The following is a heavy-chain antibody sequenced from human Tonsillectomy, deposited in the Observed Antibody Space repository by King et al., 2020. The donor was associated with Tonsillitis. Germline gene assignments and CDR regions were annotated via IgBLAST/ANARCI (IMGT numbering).Heavy chain of an antibody. CDR1: GFTVSSNY. V-gene: IGHV3-66*01. CDR2: IYSGGTT. Sequence: VQLVESGGGLVQPGGSLRLSCAASGFTVSSNYMTWVRQSPGKGLEWVSVIYSGGTTYYEDSAKGRLTISRDNSKNTVYLQMNSLRREDTAVYYCARGGIATPFDYWGQGTLVTVSS. J-gene: IGHJ4*02. CDR3: ARGGIATPFDY. D-gene: IGHD2-21*01.